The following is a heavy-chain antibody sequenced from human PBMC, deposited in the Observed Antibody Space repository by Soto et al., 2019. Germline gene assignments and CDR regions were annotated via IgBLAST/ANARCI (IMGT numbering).Heavy chain of an antibody. J-gene: IGHJ4*02. Sequence: QVQLVESGGGVVQPGTSLRLSCAASGFTFSTYAMHWVRQAPGKGLEWVAMISKDGNDQYYADSVKGRFTVSRDNSKNTVSLQMHSLRLEYRVLYYWAKNRWEFTRYFDSWGQGTLLTVSS. CDR3: AKNRWEFTRYFDS. V-gene: IGHV3-30*18. CDR1: GFTFSTYA. CDR2: ISKDGNDQ. D-gene: IGHD1-26*01.